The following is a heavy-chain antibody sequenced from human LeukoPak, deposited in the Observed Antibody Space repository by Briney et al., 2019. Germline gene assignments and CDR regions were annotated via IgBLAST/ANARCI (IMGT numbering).Heavy chain of an antibody. CDR3: ARDTYYYDSSGYYVYYFDY. Sequence: TGGSLRLSCAASGFTFSSYEMNWVRQAPGKGLEWVSYISTSGSTIYYADSVKGRFTISRDNAKNSLYLQMNSLRAEDTAVYYYARDTYYYDSSGYYVYYFDYWGQGTLVTVSS. V-gene: IGHV3-48*03. D-gene: IGHD3-22*01. CDR2: ISTSGSTI. CDR1: GFTFSSYE. J-gene: IGHJ4*02.